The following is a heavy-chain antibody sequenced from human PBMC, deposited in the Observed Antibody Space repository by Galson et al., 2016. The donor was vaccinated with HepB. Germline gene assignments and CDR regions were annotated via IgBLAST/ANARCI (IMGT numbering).Heavy chain of an antibody. V-gene: IGHV3-11*06. CDR3: ARDALGSESYSGDFDY. Sequence: SLRLSCAASGFTFNDYYMNWIRLVPGKGLEWISYISSYSSNRRYADSVEGRFTISRDNAKNSLYLQMNSLRVEDTALYYCARDALGSESYSGDFDYWGQGTLVTVSS. CDR1: GFTFNDYY. D-gene: IGHD1-26*01. J-gene: IGHJ4*02. CDR2: ISSYSSNR.